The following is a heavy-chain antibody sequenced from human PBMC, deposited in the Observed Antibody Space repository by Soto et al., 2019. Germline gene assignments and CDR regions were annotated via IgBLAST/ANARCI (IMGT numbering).Heavy chain of an antibody. D-gene: IGHD3-9*01. CDR2: ISSSGRTI. V-gene: IGHV3-11*01. CDR1: GFTFSDYY. Sequence: GGSLRLSCAASGFTFSDYYMSWIRQAPGKGLEWVSYISSSGRTIYYSDSVKGRFTISTDNAKNSLYLQMNSLRAEDTAVYYCARRNLVTGYPLYYYMDVWGKETTVTVS. CDR3: ARRNLVTGYPLYYYMDV. J-gene: IGHJ6*03.